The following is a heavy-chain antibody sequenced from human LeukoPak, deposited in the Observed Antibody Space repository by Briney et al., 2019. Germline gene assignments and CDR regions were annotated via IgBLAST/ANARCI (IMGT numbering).Heavy chain of an antibody. CDR3: ARALDSLIAAATYFDY. J-gene: IGHJ4*02. CDR2: IYDSGST. CDR1: GGSIRSSYYY. V-gene: IGHV4-39*07. D-gene: IGHD6-13*01. Sequence: PSETLSLTCTVSGGSIRSSYYYWGWIRQPPGKGLEWIGSIYDSGSTYYNPSLKSRVTISVDTSKNQFSLKLSSVTAANTAVYYCARALDSLIAAATYFDYWGQGTLVTVSS.